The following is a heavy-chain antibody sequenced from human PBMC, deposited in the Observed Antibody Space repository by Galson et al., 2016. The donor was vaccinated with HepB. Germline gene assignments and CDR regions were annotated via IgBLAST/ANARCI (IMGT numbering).Heavy chain of an antibody. Sequence: CAISGDSVSSNSAGWYWIRQSPSRGLEWLGRTYYRSQWHFDYAESVKSRITINPDTSKNQFSLQPSSVTPEDTAVYYCARSYLLGRGFGWWGQGTLVTVSS. CDR2: TYYRSQWHF. V-gene: IGHV6-1*01. J-gene: IGHJ4*02. D-gene: IGHD7-27*01. CDR3: ARSYLLGRGFGW. CDR1: GDSVSSNSAG.